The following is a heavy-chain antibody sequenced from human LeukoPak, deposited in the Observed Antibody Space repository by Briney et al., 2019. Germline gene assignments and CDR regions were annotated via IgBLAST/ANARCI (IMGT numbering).Heavy chain of an antibody. D-gene: IGHD4-17*01. V-gene: IGHV1-18*01. CDR1: GYTFTTYG. CDR3: ARTTVTTYYFDY. CDR2: ISTYNTNS. Sequence: ASVKVSCKASGYTFTTYGISWVRQAPGQELEWMGWISTYNTNSNYAQKLQGRVTMTTDTSASTAYMELRSLRSDDTAVYYCARTTVTTYYFDYWGQGTLVTVSS. J-gene: IGHJ4*02.